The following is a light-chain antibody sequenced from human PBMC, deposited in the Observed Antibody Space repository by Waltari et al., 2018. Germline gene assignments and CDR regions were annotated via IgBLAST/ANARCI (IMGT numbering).Light chain of an antibody. CDR1: QTVTSSY. CDR2: SAS. CDR3: QQYARSLT. Sequence: EVVLTQSPDTLSLSPGERATLSCRASQTVTSSYIAWYQQRPGQAPRLLIYSASRRATGIPERFSGSASGTDFSLTISRLEPEDFAVYYCQQYARSLTFGGGTKVEIK. V-gene: IGKV3-20*01. J-gene: IGKJ4*01.